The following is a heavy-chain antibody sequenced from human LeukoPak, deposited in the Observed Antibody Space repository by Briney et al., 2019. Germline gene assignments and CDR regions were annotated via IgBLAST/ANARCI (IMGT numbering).Heavy chain of an antibody. Sequence: GGSLRLSCAASGFTVSSNYMSWVRQAPGKGLEWVGRIKSKTDGGTTDYAAPVKGRFTISSDDSKNTLYLQMNSLKTEDTAVYYCTTDPVTMVRGTTVWGQGTMVTVSS. V-gene: IGHV3-15*01. J-gene: IGHJ3*01. D-gene: IGHD3-10*01. CDR2: IKSKTDGGTT. CDR1: GFTVSSNY. CDR3: TTDPVTMVRGTTV.